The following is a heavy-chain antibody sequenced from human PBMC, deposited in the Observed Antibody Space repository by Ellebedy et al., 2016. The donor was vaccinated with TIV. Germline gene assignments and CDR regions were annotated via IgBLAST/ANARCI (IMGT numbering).Heavy chain of an antibody. CDR1: GFTFSSYW. CDR2: INSDESNS. V-gene: IGHV3-74*01. Sequence: GESLKISCAASGFTFSSYWMHWVRQAPGRGLVWVSRINSDESNSNYADSVKGRLTVSRDNAKNMLYLQMNSLRAEDTAVYYCARSSDSSGVFDYWGQGILVTVSS. CDR3: ARSSDSSGVFDY. J-gene: IGHJ4*02. D-gene: IGHD3-10*01.